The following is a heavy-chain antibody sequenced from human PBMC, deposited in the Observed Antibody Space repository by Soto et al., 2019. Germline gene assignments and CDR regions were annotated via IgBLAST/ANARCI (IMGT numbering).Heavy chain of an antibody. CDR2: IFHDGTA. CDR3: ARLVYDTRLNYMYFDF. Sequence: SETLSLTCAVSGVSISSGNWWTWVRQTPQRGLEYIGEIFHDGTANYYPSFERRVAISVDTSKNQFSLKLTSVPAADTAIYFCARLVYDTRLNYMYFDFWGQGALVTVPQ. V-gene: IGHV4-4*02. CDR1: GVSISSGNW. J-gene: IGHJ4*02. D-gene: IGHD3-10*01.